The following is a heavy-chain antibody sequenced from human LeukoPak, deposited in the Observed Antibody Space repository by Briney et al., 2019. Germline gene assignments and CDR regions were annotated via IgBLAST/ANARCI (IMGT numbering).Heavy chain of an antibody. CDR2: ISYDGSNK. D-gene: IGHD3-10*01. V-gene: IGHV3-30*01. CDR3: ARGPLWFGETYNWFDP. CDR1: GFTFSSYA. J-gene: IGHJ5*02. Sequence: PGRSLRLSCAASGFTFSSYAMHWVRQAPGKGLEWVAVISYDGSNKYYADSVKGRFTISRDNSKNTLYLQMNSLRAEDTAVYYCARGPLWFGETYNWFDPWGQGTLVTVSS.